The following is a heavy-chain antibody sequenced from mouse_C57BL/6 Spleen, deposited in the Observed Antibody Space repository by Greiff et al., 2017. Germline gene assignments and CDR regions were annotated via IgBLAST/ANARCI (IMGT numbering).Heavy chain of an antibody. J-gene: IGHJ4*01. V-gene: IGHV2-5*01. Sequence: VPLQQSGPGLVPPSQSLSITCTVSGFSLTSYGVHWVRPSPRKGLEWLGVIWRGGSTEHNAAFMYRLSITKDNSKSQVFCKMNSLQADDTSIYYWANYYGSSNYAKDYWGQGTSVTVSS. CDR2: IWRGGST. CDR1: GFSLTSYG. D-gene: IGHD1-1*01. CDR3: ANYYGSSNYAKDY.